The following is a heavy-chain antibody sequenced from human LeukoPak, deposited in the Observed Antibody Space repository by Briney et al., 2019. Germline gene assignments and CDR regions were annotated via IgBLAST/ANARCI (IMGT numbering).Heavy chain of an antibody. V-gene: IGHV3-23*01. J-gene: IGHJ3*02. CDR2: ISGSGGST. CDR3: AKKVTDSDAFDI. D-gene: IGHD2-21*01. CDR1: GFTFSSYG. Sequence: GGSLRLSCAASGFTFSSYGMSWVRQAPGKGLEWVSAISGSGGSTYYADSVKGRFTISRDNSKNTLYLQMNSLRAEDTAVYYCAKKVTDSDAFDIWGQGTMVTVSS.